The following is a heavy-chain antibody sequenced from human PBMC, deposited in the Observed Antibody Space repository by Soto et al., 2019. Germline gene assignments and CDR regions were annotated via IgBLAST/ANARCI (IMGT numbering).Heavy chain of an antibody. CDR1: GFTVSSNY. CDR3: ARDKYYDSSPSSSYYYYGMDD. Sequence: GGSLRLSCAASGFTVSSNYMSWVRQAPGKGLEWVPVIYSGGNTYYADSVKGRFTISRDNSKNTLYLQMNRLRAEDTAVYYCARDKYYDSSPSSSYYYYGMDDWGQGTTVTVSS. CDR2: IYSGGNT. J-gene: IGHJ6*02. D-gene: IGHD3-22*01. V-gene: IGHV3-53*01.